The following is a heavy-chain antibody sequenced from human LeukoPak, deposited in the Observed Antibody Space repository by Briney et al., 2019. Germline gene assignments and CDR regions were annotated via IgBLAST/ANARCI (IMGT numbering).Heavy chain of an antibody. CDR3: ARFGYVAAVDL. CDR2: INPAGTET. D-gene: IGHD2-15*01. Sequence: GGSLRHSCGASGFHFSAYWMTWVRQAPATGLEWVANINPAGTETYYVDPVKGRFTISRDNAKNLLYLQMNSLRAEDTAVYYCARFGYVAAVDLWGQGTLVTVSS. CDR1: GFHFSAYW. J-gene: IGHJ4*02. V-gene: IGHV3-7*01.